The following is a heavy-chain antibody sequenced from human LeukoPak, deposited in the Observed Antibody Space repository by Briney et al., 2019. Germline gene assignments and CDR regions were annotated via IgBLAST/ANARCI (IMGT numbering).Heavy chain of an antibody. D-gene: IGHD1-26*01. CDR1: GYSISSGYY. V-gene: IGHV4-38-2*02. Sequence: SETLSLTCSVSGYSISSGYYGGCIRQPPGKGLARCGTIYHSGNTYYNPSLKSRVTISVDTSKNQFALILRSVTAADTAVYYCGRSQWERSTSFVYWGQGTLVTVSS. J-gene: IGHJ4*02. CDR3: GRSQWERSTSFVY. CDR2: IYHSGNT.